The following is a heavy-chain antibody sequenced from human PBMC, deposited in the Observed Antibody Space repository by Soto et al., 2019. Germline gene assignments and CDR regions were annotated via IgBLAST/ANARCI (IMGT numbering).Heavy chain of an antibody. J-gene: IGHJ3*02. V-gene: IGHV1-69*01. CDR3: ARDLGIYEILPARPIDALDI. CDR1: GGTLSSGA. Sequence: SEEAFCKAPGGTLSSGAISWVRQAPGQELEWMGGIIPIFATANYAQKFQGRVTITADESTSTAYMELSSLRSEDTAVYYCARDLGIYEILPARPIDALDIWEQGTMVTVSS. D-gene: IGHD3-9*01. CDR2: IIPIFATA.